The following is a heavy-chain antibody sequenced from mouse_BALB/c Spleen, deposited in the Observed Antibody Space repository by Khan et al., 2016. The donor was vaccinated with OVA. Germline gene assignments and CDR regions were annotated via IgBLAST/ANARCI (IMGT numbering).Heavy chain of an antibody. CDR2: IDPANGNT. D-gene: IGHD2-4*01. Sequence: VQLQQPGAELVKPGASVKLSCTASGFNIKDTYMHWVKQRPDQGLEWIGRIDPANGNTKYDPKFQGKATITADTSSNTAYLQLSSLTSEDTAVYYCASDRLRWFAYWGQGTLVTVSA. J-gene: IGHJ3*01. CDR1: GFNIKDTY. V-gene: IGHV14-3*02. CDR3: ASDRLRWFAY.